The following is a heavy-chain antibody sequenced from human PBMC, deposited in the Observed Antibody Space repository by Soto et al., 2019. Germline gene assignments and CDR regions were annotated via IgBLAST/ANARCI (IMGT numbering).Heavy chain of an antibody. D-gene: IGHD6-19*01. V-gene: IGHV1-18*01. CDR1: GYTFSNYG. CDR2: ISGYNGNT. Sequence: QVQLVQSGAEVKKPGASVTVSCKTSGYTFSNYGINWVRQAPGQGLEWMGWISGYNGNTNYAQTVQGRVTMTTDTSTGTVYMALRSLKSDDTAIYYCSRFMMVGGWFDPNYYHGMDVWGQGTTVTVSS. J-gene: IGHJ6*02. CDR3: SRFMMVGGWFDPNYYHGMDV.